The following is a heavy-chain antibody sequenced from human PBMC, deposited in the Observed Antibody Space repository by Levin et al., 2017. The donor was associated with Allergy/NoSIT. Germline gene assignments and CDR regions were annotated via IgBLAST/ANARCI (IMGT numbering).Heavy chain of an antibody. CDR1: GGSFSGYY. Sequence: SETLSLTCAVYGGSFSGYYWSWIRQPPGKGLEWIGEINHSGSTNYNPSLKSRVTISVDTSKNQFSLKLSSVTAADTAVYYCAIMNCGKYNWNYDAFDIWGQGTMVTVSS. V-gene: IGHV4-34*01. CDR3: AIMNCGKYNWNYDAFDI. CDR2: INHSGST. D-gene: IGHD1-7*01. J-gene: IGHJ3*02.